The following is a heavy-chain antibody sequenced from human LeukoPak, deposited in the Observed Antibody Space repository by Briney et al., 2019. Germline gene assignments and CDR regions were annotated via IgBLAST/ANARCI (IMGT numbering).Heavy chain of an antibody. Sequence: ASVKVSCTASGYTFTGYYMHWVRQAPGQGLEWMGWINPNSGGTNYAQKFQGRVTMTRDTSISTAYMELSRLRSDDTAVYYCARDLSSGYYGDAFDIWGQGTMVTVSS. CDR2: INPNSGGT. D-gene: IGHD3-22*01. CDR1: GYTFTGYY. CDR3: ARDLSSGYYGDAFDI. J-gene: IGHJ3*02. V-gene: IGHV1-2*02.